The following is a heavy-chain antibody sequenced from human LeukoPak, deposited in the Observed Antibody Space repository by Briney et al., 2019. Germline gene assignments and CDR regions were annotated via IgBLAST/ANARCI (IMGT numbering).Heavy chain of an antibody. CDR1: GGPIITTNYF. CDR2: VFYSGST. Sequence: SETMSLTCTVSGGPIITTNYFWDWLRQPPGKGLEWIGTVFYSGSTYYNPSLKSRVTISVDPSKNQFSLSLSSVTAADTAVYYCAREPAAALFLPGSYFDYWGQGTLVPVSS. CDR3: AREPAAALFLPGSYFDY. V-gene: IGHV4-39*07. J-gene: IGHJ4*02. D-gene: IGHD6-13*01.